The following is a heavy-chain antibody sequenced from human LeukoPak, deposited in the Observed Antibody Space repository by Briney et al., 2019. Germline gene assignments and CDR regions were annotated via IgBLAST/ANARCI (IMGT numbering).Heavy chain of an antibody. V-gene: IGHV4-39*01. J-gene: IGHJ4*02. CDR3: ARHNYGSGSVDY. D-gene: IGHD3-10*01. Sequence: PSETLSLTCTVPGGSISSSSYYWGWIRQPPGKGLEWIGNIYYSGSTYYNPSLKSRVTISVDTSKNQFSLKLSSVTAADTAVYYCARHNYGSGSVDYWGQGILVTVSS. CDR1: GGSISSSSYY. CDR2: IYYSGST.